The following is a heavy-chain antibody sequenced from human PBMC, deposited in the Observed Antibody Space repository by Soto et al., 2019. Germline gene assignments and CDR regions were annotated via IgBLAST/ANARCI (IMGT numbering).Heavy chain of an antibody. CDR2: ISSRSDI. CDR3: TKDASRDSSARGGFDS. CDR1: VVTFSTYG. V-gene: IGHV3-21*01. J-gene: IGHJ5*01. Sequence: PWGFLIVCCVVSVVTFSTYGSHCVRQAPVKGLEWVSSISSRSDIYYSDSMKGRFTISRDNANNSLHLQMNSLRAEDTAVYYCTKDASRDSSARGGFDSWGPGTLVTVSS. D-gene: IGHD6-13*01.